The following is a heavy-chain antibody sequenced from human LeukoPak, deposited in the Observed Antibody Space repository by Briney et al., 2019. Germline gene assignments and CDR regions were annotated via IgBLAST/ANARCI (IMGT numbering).Heavy chain of an antibody. CDR2: ISGSGDNT. J-gene: IGHJ4*02. CDR1: RFTFSSYA. CDR3: ANGRVEWEAADY. D-gene: IGHD1-26*01. Sequence: GGSLRLSFAGSRFTFSSYAMGWVRQAPGKGLEWVTSISGSGDNTYYADSVKGRFIISRDNSKNTLYLQMNSLRAEDTAVYYCANGRVEWEAADYWGQGTLVTVSS. V-gene: IGHV3-23*01.